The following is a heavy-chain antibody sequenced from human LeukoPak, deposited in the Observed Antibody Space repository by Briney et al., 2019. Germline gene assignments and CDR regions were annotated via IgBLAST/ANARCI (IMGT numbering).Heavy chain of an antibody. CDR1: GFTFSSYG. Sequence: GGSLRLSCAASGFTFSSYGMHWVRQAPGKGLEWVAFIRYDGSNKYYADSVKGRFTISRDNSKNTLYLQMNSLRAEDTAVYYCARMGYCSSTSCYLGAFDIWGQGTMVTVSS. D-gene: IGHD2-2*01. J-gene: IGHJ3*02. CDR3: ARMGYCSSTSCYLGAFDI. V-gene: IGHV3-30*02. CDR2: IRYDGSNK.